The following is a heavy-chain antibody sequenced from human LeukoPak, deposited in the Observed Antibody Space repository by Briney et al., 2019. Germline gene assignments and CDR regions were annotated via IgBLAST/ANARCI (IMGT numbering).Heavy chain of an antibody. CDR1: GFIFSDYY. V-gene: IGHV3-11*04. CDR2: IRSSGGII. CDR3: ARADRNYYMDV. Sequence: GGSLRLSCAASGFIFSDYYMNWIRQAPGKGLDWVSYIRSSGGIIYYADSVKGRFTISRDNAKNSLFLQMNSLRADDTAVYYCARADRNYYMDVWGKGTTVTVSS. J-gene: IGHJ6*03.